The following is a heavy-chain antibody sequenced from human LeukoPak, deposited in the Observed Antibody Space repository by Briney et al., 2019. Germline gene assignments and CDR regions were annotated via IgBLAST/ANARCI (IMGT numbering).Heavy chain of an antibody. CDR1: GFTLRSYW. J-gene: IGHJ4*02. CDR2: IQQDGSEK. V-gene: IGHV3-7*02. D-gene: IGHD3-22*01. CDR3: AKGYGFDSSGSEHYFEN. Sequence: GGSLRLSCVASGFTLRSYWMSWVRQAPGKGLEWVANIQQDGSEKYYVDSVEGRFTISRDNSKNTLYLQMNSLRAEDTAVYYCAKGYGFDSSGSEHYFENWGQGILVTVSS.